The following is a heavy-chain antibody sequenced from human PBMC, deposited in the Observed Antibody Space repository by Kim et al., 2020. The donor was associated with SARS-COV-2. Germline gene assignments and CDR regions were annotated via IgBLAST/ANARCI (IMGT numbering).Heavy chain of an antibody. Sequence: SNKYYADSVKGRFTISRDNSKNTLYLQMNRLRAEDTAVYYCATPSLRDFDYWGQGTRVTVSS. V-gene: IGHV3-33*01. CDR2: SNK. D-gene: IGHD6-6*01. CDR3: ATPSLRDFDY. J-gene: IGHJ4*02.